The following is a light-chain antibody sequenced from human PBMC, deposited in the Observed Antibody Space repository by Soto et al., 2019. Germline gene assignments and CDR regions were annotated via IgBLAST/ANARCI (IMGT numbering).Light chain of an antibody. Sequence: QSVLTQPPSASGTPGQRVNISCSGSSSNIGSNTVNWYQQLPGTAPKLLIYSNNQRPSGVPDRFSGSKSGTSASLAISGLQTEDEAYYYCAAWDDSLNGSYVFGTGTKLTVL. J-gene: IGLJ1*01. CDR2: SNN. V-gene: IGLV1-44*01. CDR1: SSNIGSNT. CDR3: AAWDDSLNGSYV.